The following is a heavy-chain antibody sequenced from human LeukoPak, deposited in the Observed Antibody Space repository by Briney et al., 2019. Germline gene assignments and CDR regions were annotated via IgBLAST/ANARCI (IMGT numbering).Heavy chain of an antibody. CDR3: ARGFYYDFWSGYLYYFGY. Sequence: ASVKVSCKASGYTFTGYYMHWVRQAPGQGLEWMGWINPNSGGTNYAQKFQGRVTMTRDTSISTAYMELSRLRSDDTAVYYCARGFYYDFWSGYLYYFGYWGQGTLVTVSS. J-gene: IGHJ4*02. D-gene: IGHD3-3*01. CDR2: INPNSGGT. CDR1: GYTFTGYY. V-gene: IGHV1-2*02.